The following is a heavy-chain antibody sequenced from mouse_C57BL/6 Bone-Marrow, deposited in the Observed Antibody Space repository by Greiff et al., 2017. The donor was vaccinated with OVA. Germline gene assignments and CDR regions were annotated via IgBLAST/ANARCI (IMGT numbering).Heavy chain of an antibody. J-gene: IGHJ4*01. CDR3: TTGGGAMDY. CDR2: IDPENGDT. V-gene: IGHV14-4*01. CDR1: GFNIKDDY. Sequence: EVQLQQSGAELVRPGASVKLSCTASGFNIKDDYLHWVKHRPEQGLEWIGWIDPENGDTEYASKFQGKATITADTSSNTAYLQLSSLTSEYTAVYYCTTGGGAMDYWGQGTSVTVSS.